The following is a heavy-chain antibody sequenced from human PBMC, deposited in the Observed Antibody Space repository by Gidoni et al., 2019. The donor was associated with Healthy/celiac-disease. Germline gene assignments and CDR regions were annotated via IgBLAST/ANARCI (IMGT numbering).Heavy chain of an antibody. D-gene: IGHD3-10*01. CDR3: AKVDGSGSYYKAPIDY. Sequence: EVQLLVSGGGLVQPGGSLRLSCAASGFTFSSYAMSWVRQAPGNGLEWVSAISGSGGSTYYANSVKGRFTISRDNSKNTLYLQMNSLRAEDTAVYYCAKVDGSGSYYKAPIDYWGQGTLVTVSS. J-gene: IGHJ4*02. V-gene: IGHV3-23*01. CDR1: GFTFSSYA. CDR2: ISGSGGST.